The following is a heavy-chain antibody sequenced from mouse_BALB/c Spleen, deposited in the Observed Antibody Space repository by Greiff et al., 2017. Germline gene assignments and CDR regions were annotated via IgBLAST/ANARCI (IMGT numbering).Heavy chain of an antibody. CDR1: GFTFSSYA. CDR3: ARAGSRNAMDY. D-gene: IGHD1-1*02. J-gene: IGHJ4*01. CDR2: ISSGGST. Sequence: EVKLQESGGGLVKPGGSLKLSCAASGFTFSSYAMSWVRQTPEKRLEWVASISSGGSTYYPDSVKGRFTISRDNARNILYLQMSSLKSEDTAMYYCARAGSRNAMDYWGQGTSVTVSS. V-gene: IGHV5-6-5*01.